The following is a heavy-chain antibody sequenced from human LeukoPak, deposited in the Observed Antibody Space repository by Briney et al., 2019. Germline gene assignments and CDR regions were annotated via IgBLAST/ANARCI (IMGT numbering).Heavy chain of an antibody. CDR3: AKDRGYSGYDDAFDY. D-gene: IGHD5-12*01. CDR1: GFTFDDYA. J-gene: IGHJ4*02. CDR2: ISWNSGSI. Sequence: GGSLRLSCAASGFTFDDYAMHWVRQAPGKGLEWVSGISWNSGSIGYADSVKGRFTISRDNSKNTLYLQMNSLRAEDTAVYYCAKDRGYSGYDDAFDYWGQGTLVTVSS. V-gene: IGHV3-9*01.